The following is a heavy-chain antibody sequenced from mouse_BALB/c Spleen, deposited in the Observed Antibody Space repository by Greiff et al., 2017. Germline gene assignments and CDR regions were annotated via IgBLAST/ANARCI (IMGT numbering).Heavy chain of an antibody. D-gene: IGHD3-3*01. CDR1: GYTFTSYW. CDR2: IDPSDSYT. CDR3: TRGPGDY. J-gene: IGHJ2*01. V-gene: IGHV1S127*01. Sequence: VQLQQPGAELVKPGASVKMSCKASGYTFTSYWMHWVKQRPGQGLEWIGVIDPSDSYTSYNQKFKGKATLTVDTSSSTAYMQLSSLTSEDSAVYYCTRGPGDYWGQGTTLTVSS.